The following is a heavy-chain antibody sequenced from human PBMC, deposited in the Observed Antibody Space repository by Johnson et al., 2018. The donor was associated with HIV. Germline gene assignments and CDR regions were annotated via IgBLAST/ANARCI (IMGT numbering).Heavy chain of an antibody. D-gene: IGHD6-13*01. CDR3: ARGRPGGPNLLDAAGNDAFDI. J-gene: IGHJ3*02. CDR1: GFTFSDHD. CDR2: IGTIGDT. Sequence: VQLVESGGGLVHPGGSLRLSCAASGFTFSDHDMHWVRQTAGIGLEWVSAIGTIGDTHYHGSVKGRFTISRENATNFLYLQMNSLAAGDTAVYYCARGRPGGPNLLDAAGNDAFDIWGQGTMVTVSS. V-gene: IGHV3-13*01.